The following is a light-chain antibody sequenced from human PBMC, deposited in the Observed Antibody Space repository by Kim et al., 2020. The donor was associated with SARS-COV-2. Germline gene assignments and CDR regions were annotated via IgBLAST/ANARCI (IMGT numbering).Light chain of an antibody. CDR1: QGISNY. CDR3: QQYNSAPRT. J-gene: IGKJ1*01. CDR2: ATS. Sequence: ASAGDRATITCRASQGISNYLAWYQQKPGKVPKLLIYATSTWQTGIPARFSGSGSGTDFTLTISSLEPEDVATYYCQQYNSAPRTFGQGTKVDIK. V-gene: IGKV1-27*01.